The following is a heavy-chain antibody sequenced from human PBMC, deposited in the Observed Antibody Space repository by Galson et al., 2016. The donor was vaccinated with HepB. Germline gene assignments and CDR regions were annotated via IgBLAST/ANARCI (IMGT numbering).Heavy chain of an antibody. Sequence: SLRLSCASSGFNFSKYGMPWARPASGHRLEVVSSLSLSGDSTDHSDSGKGRFTISRDNSNNKLPLQMNSLIADDTAIYYCVQGSTAPAVWGKGTTVTVSS. V-gene: IGHV3-23*01. J-gene: IGHJ6*04. CDR1: GFNFSKYG. D-gene: IGHD1-26*01. CDR3: VQGSTAPAV. CDR2: LSLSGDST.